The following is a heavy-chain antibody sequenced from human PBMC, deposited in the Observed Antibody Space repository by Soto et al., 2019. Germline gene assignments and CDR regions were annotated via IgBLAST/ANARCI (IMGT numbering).Heavy chain of an antibody. D-gene: IGHD3-3*01. Sequence: EVQLLESGGGLVQPGESLTLSCAASGFTFSTYMNWVRLAPGKGLEWVSAVSGTGDYTYYADSVKGRFTISRDNSKNTLYLQMNGLRADDTAVYYCAKVLERCSEDCPGYLDYWGQGTRVTVSS. CDR1: GFTFSTY. J-gene: IGHJ4*02. CDR2: VSGTGDYT. CDR3: AKVLERCSEDCPGYLDY. V-gene: IGHV3-23*01.